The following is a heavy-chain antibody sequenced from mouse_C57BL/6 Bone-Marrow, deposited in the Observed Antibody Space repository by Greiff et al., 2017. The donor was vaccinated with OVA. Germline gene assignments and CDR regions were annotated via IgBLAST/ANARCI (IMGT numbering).Heavy chain of an antibody. CDR1: GYTFTSYW. Sequence: QVQLQQPGTELVKPGASVKLSCKASGYTFTSYWMHWVKQRPGQGLEWIGNINPSDGGTNYNEKFKSKATLTVDKSSSTAYMQLSSLTSEDSAVYYCARNGNYVWYFDVWGTGTTVTVSS. V-gene: IGHV1-53*01. D-gene: IGHD2-1*01. CDR3: ARNGNYVWYFDV. J-gene: IGHJ1*03. CDR2: INPSDGGT.